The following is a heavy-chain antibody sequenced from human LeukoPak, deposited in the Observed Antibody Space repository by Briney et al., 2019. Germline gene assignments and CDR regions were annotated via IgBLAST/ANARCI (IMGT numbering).Heavy chain of an antibody. CDR1: GFTFSNAW. D-gene: IGHD4-17*01. CDR3: ATDLHDYGDYTRLN. V-gene: IGHV3-15*01. CDR2: IKSKTDGGTI. Sequence: GGSLRLSCAASGFTFSNAWMSWVRQAPGKGLEWVGRIKSKTDGGTIDYAAPVKGRFTISRDDSKNTLYLQMNSLETEDTAVYYCATDLHDYGDYTRLNWGQGTLVTVSS. J-gene: IGHJ4*02.